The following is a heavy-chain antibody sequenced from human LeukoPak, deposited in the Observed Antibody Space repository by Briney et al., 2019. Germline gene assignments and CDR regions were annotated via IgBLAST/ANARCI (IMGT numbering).Heavy chain of an antibody. Sequence: ASVKVSCKASGFSFTSNYIHWVRQAPGQGLEWMGMIYPRDGSTSYAQKFQGRVTVTRDTSTSTVHMELSGLRSEDTAVYYCARDQEAFDYWGQGTLVTVSS. V-gene: IGHV1-46*01. CDR3: ARDQEAFDY. CDR1: GFSFTSNY. J-gene: IGHJ4*02. CDR2: IYPRDGST.